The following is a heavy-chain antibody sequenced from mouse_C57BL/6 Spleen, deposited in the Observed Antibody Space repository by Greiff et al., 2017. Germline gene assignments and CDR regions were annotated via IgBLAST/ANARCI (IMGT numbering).Heavy chain of an antibody. CDR1: GYTFTSYW. CDR2: IDPSDSET. J-gene: IGHJ3*01. CDR3: ARDYYGSGSFAY. V-gene: IGHV1-52*01. Sequence: VQLQQPGAELVRPGSSVKLSCKASGYTFTSYWMHWVKQRPIQGLEWIGNIDPSDSETHYNQKFKDKATLTVDKSSSTAYMQLSSLTSEDAAVYYCARDYYGSGSFAYWGQGTLVTVSA. D-gene: IGHD1-1*01.